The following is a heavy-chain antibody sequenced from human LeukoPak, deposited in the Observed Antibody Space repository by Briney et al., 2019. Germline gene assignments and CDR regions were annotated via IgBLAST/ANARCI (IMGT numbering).Heavy chain of an antibody. CDR2: INSDGSST. CDR1: GFTFSSYW. J-gene: IGHJ4*02. D-gene: IGHD6-13*01. V-gene: IGHV3-74*01. Sequence: GGSLRLSCAASGFTFSSYWMHWVRQAPGKGLVWVSRINSDGSSTSYADSVKGRFTISRDNAKNTLYLQMNSLRAEDTAVYYCARAHPSVHEQDYFDYWGQGTLVTVSS. CDR3: ARAHPSVHEQDYFDY.